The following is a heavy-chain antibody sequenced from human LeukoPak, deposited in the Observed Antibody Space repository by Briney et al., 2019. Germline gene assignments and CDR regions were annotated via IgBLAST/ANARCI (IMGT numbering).Heavy chain of an antibody. CDR2: IYSGGST. CDR3: ARERSGSYSDY. J-gene: IGHJ4*02. CDR1: GFTVSSNY. Sequence: PRGSLRLSCAASGFTVSSNYMSWVRQAPGKGLEWVSVIYSGGSTYYADSVKGRFTISRDNSKNTLYLQMNSLRAEDTAVYYCARERSGSYSDYWGQGTLVTVSS. D-gene: IGHD1-26*01. V-gene: IGHV3-53*01.